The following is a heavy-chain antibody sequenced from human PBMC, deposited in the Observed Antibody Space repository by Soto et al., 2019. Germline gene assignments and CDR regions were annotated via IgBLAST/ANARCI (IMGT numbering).Heavy chain of an antibody. CDR1: GFTVSSNY. V-gene: IGHV3-66*01. CDR3: AMTKYDSSGYYFGY. Sequence: GGSLRLSCAASGFTVSSNYMSWVRQAPGKGLEWVSVIYSGGSTYYGDSVKGRFSISRDNSKNTLYLQMNSLRAEVTAVYYCAMTKYDSSGYYFGYWGQGTLVTVSS. D-gene: IGHD3-22*01. CDR2: IYSGGST. J-gene: IGHJ4*02.